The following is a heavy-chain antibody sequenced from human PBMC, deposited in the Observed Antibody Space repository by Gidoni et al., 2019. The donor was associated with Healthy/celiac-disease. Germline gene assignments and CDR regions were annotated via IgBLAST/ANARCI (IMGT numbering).Heavy chain of an antibody. CDR2: ISGSGGNT. D-gene: IGHD2-2*01. J-gene: IGHJ6*02. CDR3: AKGPGSRGHIVVVPAAPSYYYYGMDV. V-gene: IGHV3-23*01. CDR1: GFTFSSYA. Sequence: EVQLLESGGGLVQPGGSLRLSCAASGFTFSSYAMSWVRPAPGKGLEEVAAISGSGGNTYYADSVKGRFTISRDNSKNTLYLQMNSLRAEDTAVYYCAKGPGSRGHIVVVPAAPSYYYYGMDVWGQGTTVTVSS.